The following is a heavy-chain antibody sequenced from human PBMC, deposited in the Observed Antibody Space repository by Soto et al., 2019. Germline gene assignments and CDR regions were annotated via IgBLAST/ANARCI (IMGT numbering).Heavy chain of an antibody. D-gene: IGHD2-15*01. CDR3: AKGQSVVAATADWFDP. CDR2: ISYDGSNK. V-gene: IGHV3-30*18. J-gene: IGHJ5*02. Sequence: QVQLVESGGGVVQPGRSLRLSCAASGFTFSSYGMHWVRQAPGKGLEWVAVISYDGSNKYYADSVKGRFTISRDNSKNTLYLQMNSLRAEDTGVYYCAKGQSVVAATADWFDPWGQGTLVTVSS. CDR1: GFTFSSYG.